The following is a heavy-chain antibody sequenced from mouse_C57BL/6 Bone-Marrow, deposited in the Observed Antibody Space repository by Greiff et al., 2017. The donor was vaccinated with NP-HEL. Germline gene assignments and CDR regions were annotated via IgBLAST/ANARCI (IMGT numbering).Heavy chain of an antibody. V-gene: IGHV1-64*01. CDR3: ARYDYHPVYFDY. CDR2: IHPNSGST. J-gene: IGHJ2*01. D-gene: IGHD2-12*01. Sequence: VQLQQSGAELVKPGASVKLSCKASGYTFTSYWMHWVKQRPGQGLEWIGMIHPNSGSTNYNEKFKSKATLTVDKSSSTAYMQLSSLTSEDSAVYYCARYDYHPVYFDYWGQGTTLTVSS. CDR1: GYTFTSYW.